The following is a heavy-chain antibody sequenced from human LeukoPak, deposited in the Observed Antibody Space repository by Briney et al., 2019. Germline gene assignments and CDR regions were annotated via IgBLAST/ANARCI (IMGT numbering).Heavy chain of an antibody. D-gene: IGHD6-25*01. V-gene: IGHV3-7*01. CDR2: IKQDGSEK. CDR1: GFTFSSYW. CDR3: AAAGRGSLDY. J-gene: IGHJ4*02. Sequence: PRGSLRLSCAASGFTFSSYWMSWVRQAPGKGLEWVANIKQDGSEKYYVDSVKGRFTISRDNAKNSLYLQMNSLRAEDTAVYFCAAAGRGSLDYWGQGTLVTVSS.